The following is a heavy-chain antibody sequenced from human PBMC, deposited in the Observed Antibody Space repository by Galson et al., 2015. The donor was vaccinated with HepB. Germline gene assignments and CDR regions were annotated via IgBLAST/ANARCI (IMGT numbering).Heavy chain of an antibody. CDR1: GYSFTSYW. Sequence: QSGAEVKKPGESLKISCKGSGYSFTSYWIGWVRQMPGKGLEWMGIIYPGDSDTRYSPSFQGQVTISADKSISTAYLQWSSLKASDTAMYYCARRGAYCGGDCYSDAFDIWGQGTMVTVSS. CDR3: ARRGAYCGGDCYSDAFDI. CDR2: IYPGDSDT. D-gene: IGHD2-21*02. V-gene: IGHV5-51*01. J-gene: IGHJ3*02.